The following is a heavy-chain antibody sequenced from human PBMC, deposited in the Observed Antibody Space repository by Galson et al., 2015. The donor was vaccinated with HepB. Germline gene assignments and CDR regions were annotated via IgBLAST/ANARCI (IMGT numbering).Heavy chain of an antibody. CDR1: GFTFSSYG. V-gene: IGHV3-21*01. D-gene: IGHD3-16*01. CDR3: ARGARGEGGGYLDF. Sequence: SLRLSCAASGFTFSSYGMNWVRQAPGKGLEWVSSIATTSSYIYYATSVRGRFTVSRDNVKNSLYLHMNSLGAEDTALYYCARGARGEGGGYLDFWGQGTLVTVSS. CDR2: IATTSSYI. J-gene: IGHJ4*02.